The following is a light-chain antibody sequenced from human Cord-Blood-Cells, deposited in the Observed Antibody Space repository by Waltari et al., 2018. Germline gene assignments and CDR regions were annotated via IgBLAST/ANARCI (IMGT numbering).Light chain of an antibody. CDR1: QSVSSSY. CDR3: QQYGSSPPWT. CDR2: GAS. J-gene: IGKJ1*01. Sequence: EIVLTQSPGTLSLSPGERATLSCRASQSVSSSYLAWYQQKPGQAPRLLICGASSRATGIPDRFSGSGSGTDFTLTSSRLEPEDFAVYYCQQYGSSPPWTFGQGTKVEIK. V-gene: IGKV3-20*01.